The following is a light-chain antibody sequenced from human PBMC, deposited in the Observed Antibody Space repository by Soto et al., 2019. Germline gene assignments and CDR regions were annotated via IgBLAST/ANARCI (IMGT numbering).Light chain of an antibody. J-gene: IGKJ4*01. CDR1: QRIDIW. CDR3: QQYSSYPLT. Sequence: DIQMTQSPSTLSASVGDRVTITCRASQRIDIWLAWYQQKPGKAPKLLIYKASSLQSGVPSRFSGSGSGTEFTLTISSLQPDDFATFYCQQYSSYPLTFGGGTKVEIK. V-gene: IGKV1-5*03. CDR2: KAS.